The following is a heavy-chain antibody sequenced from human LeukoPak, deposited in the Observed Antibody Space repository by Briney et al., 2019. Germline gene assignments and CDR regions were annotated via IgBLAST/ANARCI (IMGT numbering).Heavy chain of an antibody. V-gene: IGHV1-2*06. CDR2: INPNSGGT. Sequence: ASVKASCKASGYTLTGYYMHWVRQAPGQGLEWMGRINPNSGGTNYAQKFQGRVTMTRDTSISTAYMELSRLRSDDTAAYYCARGYRTVGAIEYFQHWGQGTLDTVSS. CDR3: ARGYRTVGAIEYFQH. D-gene: IGHD1-26*01. CDR1: GYTLTGYY. J-gene: IGHJ1*01.